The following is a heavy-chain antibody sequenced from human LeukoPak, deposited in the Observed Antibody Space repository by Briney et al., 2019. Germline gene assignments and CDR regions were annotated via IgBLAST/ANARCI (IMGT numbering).Heavy chain of an antibody. J-gene: IGHJ6*02. V-gene: IGHV3-11*04. CDR3: ARDPKQWLVSGCMDV. Sequence: GGSLRLSCAASGFTFSDYFMSWIRQAPGKGLEWVSFISSSANTKYYADSVNGRFTISRDNAKNSLYLQMNSLRAEDTAVYYCARDPKQWLVSGCMDVWGQGTTVTVSS. CDR1: GFTFSDYF. D-gene: IGHD6-19*01. CDR2: ISSSANTK.